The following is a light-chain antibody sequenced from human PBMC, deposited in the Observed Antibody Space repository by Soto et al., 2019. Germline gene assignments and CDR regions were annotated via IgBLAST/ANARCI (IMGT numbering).Light chain of an antibody. CDR1: SSNVGINS. CDR3: AAWDDSLNGPV. J-gene: IGLJ2*01. CDR2: NTN. Sequence: QSVLTQPPSASGTPGQRVAIACSGSSSNVGINSVSWYQQFPGAAPKVLLYNTNQRPSGVPDRFSGSKSGTSASLAISGLQPEDEADYYCAAWDDSLNGPVFGGGTKLTVL. V-gene: IGLV1-44*01.